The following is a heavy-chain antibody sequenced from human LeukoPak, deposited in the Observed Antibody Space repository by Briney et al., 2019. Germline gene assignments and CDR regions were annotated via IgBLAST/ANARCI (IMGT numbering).Heavy chain of an antibody. Sequence: GGSLRLSCAASGFTFSSYAMSWVRQAPGKGLEWVSAISGSGGSTYYADSVKGRFTISRDNSKNTLYLQMNSLRAEDTAVYYCADSRGYDPQQAIDYWGQGTLVTVSS. CDR3: ADSRGYDPQQAIDY. CDR2: ISGSGGST. D-gene: IGHD3-22*01. CDR1: GFTFSSYA. J-gene: IGHJ4*02. V-gene: IGHV3-23*01.